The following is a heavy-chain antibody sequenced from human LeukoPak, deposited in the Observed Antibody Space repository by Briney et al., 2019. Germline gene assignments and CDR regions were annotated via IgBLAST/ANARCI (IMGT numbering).Heavy chain of an antibody. J-gene: IGHJ4*02. V-gene: IGHV4-39*07. D-gene: IGHD3-16*02. CDR1: GGSNSSSSYY. CDR2: IYYSGST. Sequence: SSETLSLTCTVSGGSNSSSSYYWGWIRQPPGKGLEWIGSIYYSGSTYYNPSLKSRVTISVDTSKNQFSLKLSSVTAADTAVYYCARDRKRDYVWGSYRASNYFDYWGQGTLVTVSS. CDR3: ARDRKRDYVWGSYRASNYFDY.